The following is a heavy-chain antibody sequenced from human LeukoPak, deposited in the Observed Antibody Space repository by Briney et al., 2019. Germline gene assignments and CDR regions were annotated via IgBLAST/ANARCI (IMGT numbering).Heavy chain of an antibody. CDR2: INHSGST. Sequence: SETLSLTCTVSGGSISSSSHYWSWIRQPPGKGLEWIGEINHSGSTNYNPSLKSRVTISVDTSKKQFSLKLSSVTAADTAVYYCVTYYFDSSGPKKNYWGQGTLVTVSS. V-gene: IGHV4-39*07. J-gene: IGHJ4*02. D-gene: IGHD3-22*01. CDR3: VTYYFDSSGPKKNY. CDR1: GGSISSSSHY.